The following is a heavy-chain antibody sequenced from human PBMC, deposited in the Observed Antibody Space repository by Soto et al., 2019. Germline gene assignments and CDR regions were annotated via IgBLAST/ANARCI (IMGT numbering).Heavy chain of an antibody. V-gene: IGHV3-30-3*01. Sequence: QVQLVESGGGVVQPGRSLRLSCAASGFTFSSYAMHWVRQAPGKGLEWVAIISYDGSNKYYADSVKGRFTISRDNSKNTLYLQMNSLRVGDTAVYYCARTGRLHGMDVWGQGTTVTVSS. CDR3: ARTGRLHGMDV. J-gene: IGHJ6*02. CDR2: ISYDGSNK. D-gene: IGHD2-15*01. CDR1: GFTFSSYA.